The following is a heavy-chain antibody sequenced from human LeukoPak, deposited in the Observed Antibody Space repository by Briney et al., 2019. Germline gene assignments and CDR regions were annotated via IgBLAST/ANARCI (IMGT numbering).Heavy chain of an antibody. J-gene: IGHJ6*03. CDR1: GFTFSSYG. CDR2: ISSSSSTI. V-gene: IGHV3-48*01. D-gene: IGHD3-10*01. Sequence: GGSLRLSCAASGFTFSSYGMTWVRQAPGKGLEWVSYISSSSSTIYYADSVQGRFTISRDNSKNTLYLQMNSLRAEDTALYYCAKGITMVRGSTPYYYMDVWGKGTTVTISS. CDR3: AKGITMVRGSTPYYYMDV.